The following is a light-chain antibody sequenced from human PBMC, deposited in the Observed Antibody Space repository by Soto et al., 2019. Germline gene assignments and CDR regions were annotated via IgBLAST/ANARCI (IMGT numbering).Light chain of an antibody. CDR1: QSVSSNY. Sequence: DIVLTQSPGTLSLSPGERATLSCRASQSVSSNYLAWYQHKPGQAPRLLIYDASSRLTGIPDRFSGSGSGTDFTLTISRLEPEDFAVYYCQQYGTSPITFGQGTRLEIK. CDR2: DAS. CDR3: QQYGTSPIT. V-gene: IGKV3-20*01. J-gene: IGKJ5*01.